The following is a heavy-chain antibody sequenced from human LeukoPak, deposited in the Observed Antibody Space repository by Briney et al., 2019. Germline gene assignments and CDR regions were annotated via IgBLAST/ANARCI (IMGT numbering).Heavy chain of an antibody. D-gene: IGHD4-17*01. CDR1: GFTFSSYA. V-gene: IGHV3-74*01. J-gene: IGHJ4*02. Sequence: GGSLRLSCAASGFTFSSYAINWVRQAPGKGLVWVSRINSDGNITDYADSVKGRFTISRDNAKNTLYLQMNSLRAEDTAVYYCASRAIYGDRALDYWGQGTLVTVSS. CDR2: INSDGNIT. CDR3: ASRAIYGDRALDY.